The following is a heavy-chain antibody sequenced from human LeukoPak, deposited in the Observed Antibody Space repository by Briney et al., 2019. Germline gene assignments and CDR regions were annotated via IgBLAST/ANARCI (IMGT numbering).Heavy chain of an antibody. CDR3: ARVQKAVAGTQFYYYYGLDV. CDR1: DDSMFSYY. D-gene: IGHD6-19*01. CDR2: FYCSGST. J-gene: IGHJ6*02. Sequence: PSETLSLTCTVSDDSMFSYYWSWIRQPPGKGLECIGYFYCSGSTNYNPSLKSRVTISVDTSKNQFSLKLSSVTAADTAVYYCARVQKAVAGTQFYYYYGLDVWGQGTAVTVSS. V-gene: IGHV4-59*01.